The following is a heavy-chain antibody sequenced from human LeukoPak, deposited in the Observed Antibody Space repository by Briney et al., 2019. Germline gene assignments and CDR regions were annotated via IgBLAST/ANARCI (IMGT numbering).Heavy chain of an antibody. CDR3: ARDPVHYDILTGYYFSEANWFDP. J-gene: IGHJ5*02. CDR1: GGTFSSYA. D-gene: IGHD3-9*01. CDR2: IIPIFGTA. Sequence: RASVKVSCKASGGTFSSYAISWVRQAPGQGLEWMGGIIPIFGTANYAQKFQGRVTITADKSTGTAYMELSSLRSEDTAVYYCARDPVHYDILTGYYFSEANWFDPWGQGTLVTVSS. V-gene: IGHV1-69*06.